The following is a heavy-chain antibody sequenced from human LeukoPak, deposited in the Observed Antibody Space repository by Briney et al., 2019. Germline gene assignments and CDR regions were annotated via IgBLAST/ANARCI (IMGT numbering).Heavy chain of an antibody. D-gene: IGHD3-3*01. CDR3: ARGLSSIFGPFFDYYYGMDV. J-gene: IGHJ6*02. CDR1: GYTFTSYD. CDR2: MNPNSGNT. Sequence: ASVNVSCKASGYTFTSYDINWVRQATGQGLEWMGWMNPNSGNTGYAQKFQGRVTMTRNTSISTAYMELSSLRSEDTAVYYCARGLSSIFGPFFDYYYGMDVWGQGTTVTVSS. V-gene: IGHV1-8*01.